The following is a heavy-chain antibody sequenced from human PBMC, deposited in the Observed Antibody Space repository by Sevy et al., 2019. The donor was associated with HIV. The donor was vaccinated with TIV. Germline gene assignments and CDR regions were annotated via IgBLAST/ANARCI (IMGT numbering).Heavy chain of an antibody. Sequence: GGSLRLSCAASGFTVSSNYMSWVRQAPGKGLEWVSVIYSGGSTYYADSVKGRFTISRDNSKNTLYLQMNSLRAEDTAVYYCATYSSSFRCSFDYWGQGTLVTVSS. V-gene: IGHV3-53*01. CDR1: GFTVSSNY. CDR2: IYSGGST. J-gene: IGHJ4*02. D-gene: IGHD6-13*01. CDR3: ATYSSSFRCSFDY.